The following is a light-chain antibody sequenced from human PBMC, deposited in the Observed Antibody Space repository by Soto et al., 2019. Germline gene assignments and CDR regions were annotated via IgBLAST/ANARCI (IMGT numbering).Light chain of an antibody. CDR3: QQYNSYSLFT. Sequence: DIQMTQSPSTLSASVGDRVTITCRASQIISSWLAWYQQKPGKAPNLLIYDASSLESGVPSRFSGSGSGTEFTLTISSLQPDDFATYYCQQYNSYSLFTFGPGTKVDIK. CDR1: QIISSW. CDR2: DAS. V-gene: IGKV1-5*01. J-gene: IGKJ3*01.